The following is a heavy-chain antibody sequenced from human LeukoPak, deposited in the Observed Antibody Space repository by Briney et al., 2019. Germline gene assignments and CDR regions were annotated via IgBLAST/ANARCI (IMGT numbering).Heavy chain of an antibody. CDR3: ARRYCTSNNCYLAFDF. Sequence: GESLKISCKASGYSFTNDWVGWVRQMPGKGLEWMGIIYPGDSDTRYSPSFQGQVTISADKSISTAYLQWSSLKASDTAMYYCARRYCTSNNCYLAFDFWGQGTLVTVSS. J-gene: IGHJ4*02. V-gene: IGHV5-51*01. CDR1: GYSFTNDW. D-gene: IGHD2-2*01. CDR2: IYPGDSDT.